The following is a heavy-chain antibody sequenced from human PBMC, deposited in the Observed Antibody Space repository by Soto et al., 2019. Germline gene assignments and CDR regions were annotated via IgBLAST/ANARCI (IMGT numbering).Heavy chain of an antibody. V-gene: IGHV4-39*07. Sequence: SETLSLTCTVSGGSITSSSYYWGWIRQPPGKGLEWIGSIYYSGSTYYNPSLKSRVTISVDKSKNQFSLRLSSVTAADTAVYYCARVNYDNSGYYYSAFDYWGQGTLVTVSS. CDR3: ARVNYDNSGYYYSAFDY. CDR1: GGSITSSSYY. CDR2: IYYSGST. J-gene: IGHJ4*02. D-gene: IGHD3-22*01.